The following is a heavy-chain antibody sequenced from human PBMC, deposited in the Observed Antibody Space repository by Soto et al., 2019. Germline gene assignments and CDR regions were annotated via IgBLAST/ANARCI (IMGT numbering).Heavy chain of an antibody. V-gene: IGHV3-53*01. J-gene: IGHJ4*02. CDR3: ARPSYKLSAGHHHFDL. Sequence: PGGSLRLSCAAYGMTISTPYMRRVRLAPGKWLEGVSVLYSDGFTCYPDSVKGRFTISKDKSKNTLNLQMNSLRAGDTAVYYSARPSYKLSAGHHHFDLWGLGT. CDR1: GMTISTPY. D-gene: IGHD6-19*01. CDR2: LYSDGFT.